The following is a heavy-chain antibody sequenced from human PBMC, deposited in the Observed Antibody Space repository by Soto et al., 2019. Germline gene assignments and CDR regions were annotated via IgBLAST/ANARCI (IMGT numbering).Heavy chain of an antibody. CDR2: IIPIFGTA. J-gene: IGHJ2*01. V-gene: IGHV1-69*13. CDR1: GGTFSSYA. CDR3: ARVDTAMAFLHWYFDL. Sequence: ASVKVSCKASGGTFSSYAISWVRQAPGQGLEWMGGIIPIFGTANYAQKFQGRVTITADESTSTAYMELSSVTAADTAVYYCARVDTAMAFLHWYFDLWGRGTLVTVSS. D-gene: IGHD5-18*01.